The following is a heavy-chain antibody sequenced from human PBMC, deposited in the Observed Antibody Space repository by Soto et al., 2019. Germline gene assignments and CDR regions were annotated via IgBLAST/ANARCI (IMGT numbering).Heavy chain of an antibody. CDR1: GGSISSYY. J-gene: IGHJ4*02. V-gene: IGHV4-59*01. CDR3: AREAGGNSVFLEPYFDY. Sequence: NPSETLSLTCTVSGGSISSYYWSWIRQPPGKGLEWIGYIYYSGSTNYNPSLKSRVTISVDTSKNQSSLKLSSVTAADTAVYYCAREAGGNSVFLEPYFDYWGQGTLVTVSS. CDR2: IYYSGST. D-gene: IGHD2-21*02.